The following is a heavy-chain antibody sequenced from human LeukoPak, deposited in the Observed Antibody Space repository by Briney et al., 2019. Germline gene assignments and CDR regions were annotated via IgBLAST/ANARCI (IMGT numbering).Heavy chain of an antibody. CDR1: GFTFSSYE. J-gene: IGHJ4*02. V-gene: IGHV3-48*03. D-gene: IGHD2-15*01. CDR3: ASSEEYCSGGSCLSGPLDY. CDR2: ISSSGSTI. Sequence: GGSLRLSCAASGFTFSSYEMNWVRQAPGKGLEWVSYISSSGSTIYYADSVKGRFTISRDNAKNSLYLQMNSLRAEGTAVYYCASSEEYCSGGSCLSGPLDYWGQGTLVTVSS.